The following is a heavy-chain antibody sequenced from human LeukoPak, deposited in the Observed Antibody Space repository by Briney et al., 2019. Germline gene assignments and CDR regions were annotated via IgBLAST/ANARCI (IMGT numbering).Heavy chain of an antibody. CDR1: GFTFDDYA. D-gene: IGHD5-18*01. CDR2: ISWDGGST. V-gene: IGHV3-43D*04. Sequence: GGSLRLSCAASGFTFDDYAMHWVRQAPGKGLEWVSLISWDGGSTYYADSVKGRFTISRDNSKNSLYLQMNSRRAEDTALYYCAKARGYSYGYCFDYWGQGTLVTVSS. CDR3: AKARGYSYGYCFDY. J-gene: IGHJ4*02.